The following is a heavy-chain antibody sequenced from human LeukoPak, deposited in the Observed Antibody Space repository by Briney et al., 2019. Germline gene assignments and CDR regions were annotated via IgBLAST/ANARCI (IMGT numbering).Heavy chain of an antibody. J-gene: IGHJ3*02. CDR1: GGSISSGDYY. D-gene: IGHD3-22*01. V-gene: IGHV4-30-4*01. CDR2: IYYSGST. Sequence: SQTLSLTCTVSGGSISSGDYYWSWIRQPPGKGLEWIGYIYYSGSTYYNPSLKSRVTISVDTSKNQLSLKLSSVTAADTAVYYCASCHPYYYDSSGPEDAFDIWGQGTMVTVSS. CDR3: ASCHPYYYDSSGPEDAFDI.